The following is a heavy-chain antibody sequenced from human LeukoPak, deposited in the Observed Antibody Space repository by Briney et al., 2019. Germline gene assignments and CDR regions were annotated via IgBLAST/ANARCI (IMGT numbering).Heavy chain of an antibody. CDR3: AGRLRYFDWLFRGYMDV. V-gene: IGHV4-59*01. CDR1: GESINIDY. D-gene: IGHD3-9*01. CDR2: IYYSGST. Sequence: SLNRYLTCTVSGESINIDYWSWIRKPPGKGLEWIGYIYYSGSTNYNPSLKSRVTISVDTSKNQFSLKLSSVTAADTAVYYCAGRLRYFDWLFRGYMDVWGKGTTVTIS. J-gene: IGHJ6*03.